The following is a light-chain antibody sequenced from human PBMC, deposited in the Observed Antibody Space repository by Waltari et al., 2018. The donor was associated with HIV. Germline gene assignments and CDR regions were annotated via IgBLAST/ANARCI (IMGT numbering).Light chain of an antibody. CDR2: DAS. CDR1: QDISYY. J-gene: IGKJ3*01. CDR3: QQFDNLLFT. Sequence: DIQMTQSPSSLSPSVGDRVTITCQASQDISYYLNWYQQKPGKAPKLLIYDASNLETGVPSRFSGSGSGTDFTFTISSLQPEDIATYYCQQFDNLLFTFGPGTKVDIK. V-gene: IGKV1-33*01.